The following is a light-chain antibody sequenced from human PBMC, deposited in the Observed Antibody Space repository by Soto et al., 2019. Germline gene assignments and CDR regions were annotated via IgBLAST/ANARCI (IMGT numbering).Light chain of an antibody. CDR3: HQYGVSSGT. Sequence: EIVLTQSPGTLSLSPGERATLSCRASQSVTANYLAWYQQKPGQAPRLLIYGASTRATGIPDRFSGSGSGTDFTLTISTLDPEDFAVYYCHQYGVSSGTFGQGTNLEIK. J-gene: IGKJ2*01. CDR2: GAS. V-gene: IGKV3-20*01. CDR1: QSVTANY.